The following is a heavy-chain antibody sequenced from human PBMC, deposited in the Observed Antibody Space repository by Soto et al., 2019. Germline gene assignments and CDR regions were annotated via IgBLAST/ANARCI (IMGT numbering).Heavy chain of an antibody. CDR2: ISGSGGST. CDR1: VFTFSSYA. V-gene: IGHV3-23*01. Sequence: GGSLRLSCAASVFTFSSYAMSWVRQAPGKGLEWVAAISGSGGSTYYADSVKGRFTISRDNSKNTLYLQMNSLRAEDTAVYYCAKVKQHLVFDHWGKGTRLTGAS. D-gene: IGHD6-13*01. J-gene: IGHJ4*02. CDR3: AKVKQHLVFDH.